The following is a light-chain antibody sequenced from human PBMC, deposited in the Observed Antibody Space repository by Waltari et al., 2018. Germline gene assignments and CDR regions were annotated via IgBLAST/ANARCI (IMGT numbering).Light chain of an antibody. V-gene: IGKV1-33*01. Sequence: DIQMTQSPSSLSVSVGDRVTITCQASQAISNYLNWYQQKPGTAPKLLIYIASSLETGVPSRYSGRRCGTHFTFTISSLQPEDIATYYCQQYDNLPVTFGGGTKVEIK. CDR2: IAS. CDR1: QAISNY. J-gene: IGKJ4*01. CDR3: QQYDNLPVT.